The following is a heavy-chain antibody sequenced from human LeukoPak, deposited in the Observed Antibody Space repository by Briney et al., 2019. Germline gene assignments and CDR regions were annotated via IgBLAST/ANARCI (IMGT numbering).Heavy chain of an antibody. CDR2: ISWNSGSI. V-gene: IGHV3-9*01. CDR1: EFTFDDYA. J-gene: IGHJ4*02. D-gene: IGHD6-19*01. Sequence: PGRSLRLSCAASEFTFDDYAMHWVRQAPGKGLEWVSGISWNSGSIGYADSVKGRFTISRDNAKNSLYLQMNSLRAEDTALYYCAGGGYSSGWYGDYWGQGTLVTVSS. CDR3: AGGGYSSGWYGDY.